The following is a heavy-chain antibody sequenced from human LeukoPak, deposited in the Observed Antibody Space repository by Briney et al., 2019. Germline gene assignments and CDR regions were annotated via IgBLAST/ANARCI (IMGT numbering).Heavy chain of an antibody. Sequence: GGSLRLSCAASGFTFSGYGMSWVRQAPGMGLEWVAFIRSDGTKEYHADSVKGRFSISRDNPKNTLYLQMNSLSVEDTAIYYCVKALGGSGSYWGQGTSVIVSS. CDR3: VKALGGSGSY. CDR2: IRSDGTKE. V-gene: IGHV3-30*02. D-gene: IGHD3-10*01. J-gene: IGHJ4*02. CDR1: GFTFSGYG.